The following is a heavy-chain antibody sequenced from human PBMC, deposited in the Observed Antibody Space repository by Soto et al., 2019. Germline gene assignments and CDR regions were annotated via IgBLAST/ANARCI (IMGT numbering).Heavy chain of an antibody. V-gene: IGHV4-34*01. CDR3: ARDKVYCSSTSCYYYYYYIDF. D-gene: IGHD2-2*01. CDR1: GGSFSGYY. Sequence: PSETLSLTCAVYGGSFSGYYWSWIRQPPGKGLEWIGEINHSGSTNYNPSLKSRVTISVDTSKNQFSLKLSSVTAADTAVYYCARDKVYCSSTSCYYYYYYIDFWGKGTKVTVSS. CDR2: INHSGST. J-gene: IGHJ6*03.